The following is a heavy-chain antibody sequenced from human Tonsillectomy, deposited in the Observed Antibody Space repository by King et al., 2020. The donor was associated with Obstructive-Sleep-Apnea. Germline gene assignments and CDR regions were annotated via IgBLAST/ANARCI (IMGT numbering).Heavy chain of an antibody. Sequence: VQLVESGGGLVKPGGSLRLSCAASGFTFSDYYMSWIRQAPGKGLEWVSYISSSGSTIYYADSVKGRFTISRDNAKNPPSLQMNSLRAEDTAVYYCATYDYVWGSYRYDYWGQGTLVTVSS. CDR3: ATYDYVWGSYRYDY. V-gene: IGHV3-11*01. D-gene: IGHD3-16*02. CDR1: GFTFSDYY. CDR2: ISSSGSTI. J-gene: IGHJ4*02.